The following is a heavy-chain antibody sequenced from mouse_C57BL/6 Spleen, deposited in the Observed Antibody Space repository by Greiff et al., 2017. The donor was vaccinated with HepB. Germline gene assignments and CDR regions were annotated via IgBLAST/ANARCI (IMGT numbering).Heavy chain of an antibody. V-gene: IGHV1-81*01. D-gene: IGHD1-1*01. Sequence: VKLMESGAELARPGASVKLSCKASGYTFTSYGISWVKQRTGQGLEWIGEIYPRSGNTYYNEKFKGKATLTADKSSSTAYMELRSLTSEDSAVYVCETITKVVATDYYAMDYWGQGTSVTVSS. J-gene: IGHJ4*01. CDR2: IYPRSGNT. CDR1: GYTFTSYG. CDR3: ETITKVVATDYYAMDY.